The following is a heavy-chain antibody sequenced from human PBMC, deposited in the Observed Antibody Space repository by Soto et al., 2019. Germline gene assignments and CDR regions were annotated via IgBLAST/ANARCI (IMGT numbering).Heavy chain of an antibody. CDR2: ISGSGGST. CDR1: GFTFSSYA. J-gene: IGHJ4*02. D-gene: IGHD3-10*01. Sequence: GGSLRLSCAASGFTFSSYAMSWVRQAPGKGLEWVSAISGSGGSTYYADSVKGRFTISRDNSKNTLYLQMNSLRAEDTAVYYCAKVIEVRGAKYYFDYWGQGTLVTVSS. V-gene: IGHV3-23*01. CDR3: AKVIEVRGAKYYFDY.